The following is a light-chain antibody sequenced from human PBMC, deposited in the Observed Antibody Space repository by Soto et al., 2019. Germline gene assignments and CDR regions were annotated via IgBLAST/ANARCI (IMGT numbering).Light chain of an antibody. V-gene: IGLV2-14*01. CDR3: ISYTGSSTSYV. CDR2: EVT. J-gene: IGLJ1*01. CDR1: SSDVGSYSH. Sequence: QSVLTQPASVSVSPGQSITISCIGTSSDVGSYSHVAWYQQFPGKTPKLIIYEVTYRPSGVSHRFSASKSGNTASLTISGLQAGDEADYYCISYTGSSTSYVFGTGTKVTVL.